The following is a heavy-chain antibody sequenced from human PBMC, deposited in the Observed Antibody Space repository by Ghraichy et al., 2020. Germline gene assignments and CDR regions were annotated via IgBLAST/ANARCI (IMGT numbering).Heavy chain of an antibody. J-gene: IGHJ4*02. CDR2: IKQDGSEK. CDR1: GFTFSYFW. V-gene: IGHV3-7*03. CDR3: ARFHDENKQWLSTSFDY. Sequence: GGSLRLSCAASGFTFSYFWMSWVRQAPGKGLEWVANIKQDGSEKYYVDSVKGRFTISRDNAKNSLYLQMNSLRAEDTAVYYWARFHDENKQWLSTSFDYWGQGTRVTVSS. D-gene: IGHD6-19*01.